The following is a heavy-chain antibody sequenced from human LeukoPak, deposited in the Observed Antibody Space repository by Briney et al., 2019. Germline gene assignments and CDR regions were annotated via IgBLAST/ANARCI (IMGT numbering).Heavy chain of an antibody. CDR1: GFTFSNA. Sequence: PGGSLRLSCAAAGFTFSNAMSWVRQAPGMGLEGVSSVGRTGYITYYADSVKGRFTISRDNYNNTLYLKMNSLRAEDTAVYYCAKANFDWVLFFDYWGQGTLITVSS. CDR2: VGRTGYIT. D-gene: IGHD3-9*01. J-gene: IGHJ4*02. V-gene: IGHV3-23*01. CDR3: AKANFDWVLFFDY.